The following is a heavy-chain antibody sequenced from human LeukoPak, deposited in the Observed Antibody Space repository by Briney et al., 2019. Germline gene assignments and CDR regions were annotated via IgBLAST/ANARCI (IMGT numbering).Heavy chain of an antibody. V-gene: IGHV3-53*01. CDR2: IYSGGST. J-gene: IGHJ4*02. D-gene: IGHD4-17*01. CDR1: GFTVSSNY. Sequence: PGGSLRLSCAASGFTVSSNYMTWVRQAPGKGLEWVSVIYSGGSTCYADSVKGRFTISRDNSKNTLYLQMNSLRAEDTAVYYCAVARDYAIAYWGQGTLVTVSS. CDR3: AVARDYAIAY.